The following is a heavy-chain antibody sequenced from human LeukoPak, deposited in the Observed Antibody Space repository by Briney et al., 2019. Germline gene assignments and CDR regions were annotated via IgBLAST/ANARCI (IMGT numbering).Heavy chain of an antibody. D-gene: IGHD2/OR15-2a*01. Sequence: GASVKVSCKASGGTFSSYAISWVRQAPGQGLEWMGWISAYNRNTNYAQKLQGRVTMTTDTSTSTAYMELRSLISDDTAVYYCATEGFHRDLLDYWGQGTLVTVSS. J-gene: IGHJ4*02. V-gene: IGHV1-18*01. CDR2: ISAYNRNT. CDR3: ATEGFHRDLLDY. CDR1: GGTFSSYA.